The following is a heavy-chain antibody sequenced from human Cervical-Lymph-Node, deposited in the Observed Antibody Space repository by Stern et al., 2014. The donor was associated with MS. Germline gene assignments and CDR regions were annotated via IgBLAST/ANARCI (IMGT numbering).Heavy chain of an antibody. CDR3: ARGYGSGY. Sequence: EVHLVESGGGLVRPGESPRLSCVVSGFTFGSYWMTWVRQAPGKGLEWVANIKYDGSEKNYVDSVKGRFTISRDNAKNSLYLQMNSLRVEDTAVYFCARGYGSGYWGQGTRVTVSS. D-gene: IGHD6-25*01. CDR2: IKYDGSEK. V-gene: IGHV3-7*01. CDR1: GFTFGSYW. J-gene: IGHJ4*02.